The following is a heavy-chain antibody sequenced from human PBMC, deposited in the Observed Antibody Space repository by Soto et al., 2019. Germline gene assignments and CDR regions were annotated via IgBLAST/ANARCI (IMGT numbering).Heavy chain of an antibody. D-gene: IGHD3-3*01. J-gene: IGHJ3*02. CDR2: IYHSGST. CDR3: ARATYYDFWRGYAGKAFDI. CDR1: GGSISSSNW. Sequence: QVQLQESGPGLVKPSGTLSLTCAVSGGSISSSNWWSWVRQPPGKGLEWIGEIYHSGSTNYNPSLKSRVPISVDKSKNQFSLKLSSVTAADTAVYYCARATYYDFWRGYAGKAFDIWGQGTMVTVSS. V-gene: IGHV4-4*02.